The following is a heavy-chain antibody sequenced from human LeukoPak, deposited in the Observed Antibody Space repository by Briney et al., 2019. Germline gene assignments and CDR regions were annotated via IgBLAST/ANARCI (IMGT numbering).Heavy chain of an antibody. D-gene: IGHD3-3*01. CDR1: GGSISSYY. V-gene: IGHV4-59*01. J-gene: IGHJ4*02. Sequence: SETLSLTCTVSGGSISSYYWSWIRQPPGKGLERIGYIYYSGSTNYNPSLKSRVTISVDTSKNQFSLKLSSVTAADTAVYYCARDRRAYDFWSGYYQDWGQGTLVTVSS. CDR2: IYYSGST. CDR3: ARDRRAYDFWSGYYQD.